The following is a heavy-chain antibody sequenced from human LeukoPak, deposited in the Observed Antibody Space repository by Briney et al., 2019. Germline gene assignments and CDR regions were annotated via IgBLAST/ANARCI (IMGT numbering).Heavy chain of an antibody. Sequence: GGSLRLSCAASAFTFSSYAMHWVRQAPGKGLEWVAVISYDGSNKYYADSVKGRFTISRDNSKNTLYLQMNSLRAEDTAVYYCARETPSRSGDYWGQGTLFTVSS. D-gene: IGHD2-15*01. J-gene: IGHJ4*02. CDR3: ARETPSRSGDY. CDR2: ISYDGSNK. V-gene: IGHV3-30*04. CDR1: AFTFSSYA.